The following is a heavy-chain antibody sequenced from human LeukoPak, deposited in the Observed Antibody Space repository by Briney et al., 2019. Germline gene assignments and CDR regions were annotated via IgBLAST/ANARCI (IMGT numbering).Heavy chain of an antibody. Sequence: PSETLSLTCTVSGGSISSYYWSWIRQPAGKGLEWIGRIYTSGSTNYNPSLKSRVTMSVDTSKNQFSLKLSSVTAADTAVYYCARGRYCSSTSCSPFSYYYYMDVWGKGTTVTVSS. D-gene: IGHD2-2*01. V-gene: IGHV4-4*07. CDR1: GGSISSYY. CDR2: IYTSGST. J-gene: IGHJ6*03. CDR3: ARGRYCSSTSCSPFSYYYYMDV.